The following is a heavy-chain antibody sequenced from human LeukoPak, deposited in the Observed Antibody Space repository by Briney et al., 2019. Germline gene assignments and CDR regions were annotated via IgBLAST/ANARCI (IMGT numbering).Heavy chain of an antibody. CDR3: ARDFGLTGKVDY. Sequence: PGGSLRLSCAASGFTFSRYAMHWVRQAPGKGLESVSAISSNGASTYYANSVKGRFTISRDNSKNTLYLQMGSLRAEDLAVYYCARDFGLTGKVDYWGQGTLVTVSS. CDR2: ISSNGAST. J-gene: IGHJ4*02. CDR1: GFTFSRYA. V-gene: IGHV3-64*01. D-gene: IGHD1-20*01.